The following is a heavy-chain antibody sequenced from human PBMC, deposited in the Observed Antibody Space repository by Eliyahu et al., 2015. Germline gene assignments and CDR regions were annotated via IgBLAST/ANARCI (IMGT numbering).Heavy chain of an antibody. CDR1: GVSVGXGAASW. Sequence: QVQLQESGPGLVRPSETLSLPCTVXGVSVGXGAASWWSWVRQSPGKGLEWIGHSSDSGTTRYNSSFNGRVSISMDKSENQFSLKLKSLSAADTAIYYCARMLSHWYFDLWGLGTLVTVS. CDR3: ARMLSHWYFDL. CDR2: SSDSGTT. D-gene: IGHD3-10*02. J-gene: IGHJ2*01. V-gene: IGHV4-61*08.